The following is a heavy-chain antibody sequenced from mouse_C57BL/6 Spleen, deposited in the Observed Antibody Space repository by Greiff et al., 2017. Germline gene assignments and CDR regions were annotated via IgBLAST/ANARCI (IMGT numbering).Heavy chain of an antibody. CDR1: GYTFTDYE. CDR2: IDPETGGT. D-gene: IGHD2-1*01. J-gene: IGHJ2*01. CDR3: TRCYYGNSFDY. V-gene: IGHV1-15*01. Sequence: QVQLQQSGAELVRPGASVTLSCKASGYTFTDYEMHWVKQTPVHGLEWIGAIDPETGGTAYNQKFKGKAILTADKSSSTAYMELRSLTSEDSAVYYCTRCYYGNSFDYWGQGTTLTVSS.